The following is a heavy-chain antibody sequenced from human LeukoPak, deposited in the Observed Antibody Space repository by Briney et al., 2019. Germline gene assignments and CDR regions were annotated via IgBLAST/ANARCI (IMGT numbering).Heavy chain of an antibody. V-gene: IGHV1-46*01. D-gene: IGHD3-3*01. CDR2: INPSGGST. CDR1: GYTFTSYY. CDR3: ASSPYYDFWSGYSSPNWFDP. J-gene: IGHJ5*02. Sequence: GASVKVSCKASGYTFTSYYMHWVRQAPGQGLEWMGIINPSGGSTSYAQKFQGRVTMTRNTSISTAYMELSSLRSEDTAVYYCASSPYYDFWSGYSSPNWFDPWGQGTLVTVSS.